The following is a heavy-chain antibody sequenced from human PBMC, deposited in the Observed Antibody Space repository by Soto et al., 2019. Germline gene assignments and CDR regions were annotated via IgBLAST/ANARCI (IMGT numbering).Heavy chain of an antibody. D-gene: IGHD3-9*01. Sequence: GESLKISCAASGFTFSSYAMSWVRQAPGKGLEWVSAISGSGGSTYYADSVKGRFTISRDNSKNTLYLQMNSLRAEDTAVYYCALLDLRYFDWLTSASYGMDVWGQGTTVTVSS. V-gene: IGHV3-23*01. CDR2: ISGSGGST. CDR3: ALLDLRYFDWLTSASYGMDV. CDR1: GFTFSSYA. J-gene: IGHJ6*02.